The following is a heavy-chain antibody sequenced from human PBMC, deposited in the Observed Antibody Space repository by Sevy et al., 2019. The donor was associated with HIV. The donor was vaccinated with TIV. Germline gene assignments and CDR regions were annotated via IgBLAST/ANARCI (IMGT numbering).Heavy chain of an antibody. CDR2: ISSSSSYI. J-gene: IGHJ3*02. D-gene: IGHD2-8*02. V-gene: IGHV3-21*01. CDR1: GFTFSSYS. Sequence: GGSLRLSCAASGFTFSSYSMNWVRQAPGKGLEWVSSISSSSSYIYYADSVKGRFTISRDNAKNSLYLQMNSLRAEDTAVYYCASTAGDDAFDIWGQRTMVTVSS. CDR3: ASTAGDDAFDI.